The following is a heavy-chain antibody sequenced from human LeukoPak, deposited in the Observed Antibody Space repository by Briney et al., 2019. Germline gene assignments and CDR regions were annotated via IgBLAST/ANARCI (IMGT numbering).Heavy chain of an antibody. Sequence: GGSLRLSCAASGFTVSSNYMSWVRQAPGKGLGWVSAIGGSGGSTYYADSVKGRFTISRDNSKNTLYLQMNSLRAEDTAVYYCAKGAETLQFYIYFDYWGQGTLVTVSS. CDR2: IGGSGGST. V-gene: IGHV3-23*01. CDR1: GFTVSSNY. CDR3: AKGAETLQFYIYFDY. J-gene: IGHJ4*02. D-gene: IGHD4-4*01.